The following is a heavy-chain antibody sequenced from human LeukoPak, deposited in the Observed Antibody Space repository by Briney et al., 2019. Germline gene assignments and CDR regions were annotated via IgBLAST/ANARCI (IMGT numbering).Heavy chain of an antibody. CDR1: GGSFSGYY. D-gene: IGHD3-3*01. J-gene: IGHJ4*02. Sequence: SETLSPTCAVYGGSFSGYYWSWIRQPPGKGLEWFGEINHSGSTNCNPSLKSRVTISVDTSKNQFSLKLSSVTAADTAVYYCARVFRRRFDYWGQGTLVTVSS. V-gene: IGHV4-34*01. CDR2: INHSGST. CDR3: ARVFRRRFDY.